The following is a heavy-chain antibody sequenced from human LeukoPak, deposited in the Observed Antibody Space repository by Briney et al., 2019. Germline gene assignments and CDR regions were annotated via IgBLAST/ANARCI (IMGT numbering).Heavy chain of an antibody. CDR2: ISGSGGST. D-gene: IGHD1-7*01. Sequence: GGSLRLSCAASGFTFSSYAMSWVRQAPGKGLEWVSAISGSGGSTYYADSVKGRFTISRDNSKNTLCLQMNSLRAEDTAVYYCAKRPDWNYESYYGMDVWGQGTTVTVSS. CDR1: GFTFSSYA. CDR3: AKRPDWNYESYYGMDV. J-gene: IGHJ6*02. V-gene: IGHV3-23*01.